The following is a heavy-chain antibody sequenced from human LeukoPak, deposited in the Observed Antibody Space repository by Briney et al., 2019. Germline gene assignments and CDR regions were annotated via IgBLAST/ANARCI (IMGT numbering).Heavy chain of an antibody. D-gene: IGHD3-22*01. CDR2: IRSKAYGGTT. V-gene: IGHV3-49*04. Sequence: QPGGSLRLSCAASGFTFSSYAMSWVRQAPGKGLEWVGFIRSKAYGGTTEYAASVKGRFTISRDDSKSIAYLQMNSLKTEDTAVYYCTRGTYDSSGYYPHYFDYWGQGTLVTVSS. CDR1: GFTFSSYA. CDR3: TRGTYDSSGYYPHYFDY. J-gene: IGHJ4*02.